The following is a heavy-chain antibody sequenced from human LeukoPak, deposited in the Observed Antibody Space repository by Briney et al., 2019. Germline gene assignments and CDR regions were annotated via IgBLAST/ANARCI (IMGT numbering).Heavy chain of an antibody. V-gene: IGHV3-30*18. CDR2: ISYDGSNK. CDR3: AKLSGVDTGY. CDR1: GFTFSSYG. D-gene: IGHD5-18*01. Sequence: PGGSLRLSCAASGFTFSSYGMHWVRQAPGKGLEWVAVISYDGSNKYYADSVKGRFTISRDNSKNTLYLQMNSLRAEDTAVCYCAKLSGVDTGYWGQGTLVTVSS. J-gene: IGHJ4*02.